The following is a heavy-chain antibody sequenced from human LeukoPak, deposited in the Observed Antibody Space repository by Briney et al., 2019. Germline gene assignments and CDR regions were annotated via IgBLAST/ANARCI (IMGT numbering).Heavy chain of an antibody. Sequence: SETLSLTCAVSGGSISSGGYSWSWIRQPPGKGLEWIGDIYHTGSTNYNPSLKSRVTLSVDTSKNHFSLKLTSVTAADTAVYYCARARMRGTAQPSDYWGQGTLVTVSS. V-gene: IGHV4-30-2*01. J-gene: IGHJ4*02. CDR2: IYHTGST. CDR3: ARARMRGTAQPSDY. D-gene: IGHD2-21*02. CDR1: GGSISSGGYS.